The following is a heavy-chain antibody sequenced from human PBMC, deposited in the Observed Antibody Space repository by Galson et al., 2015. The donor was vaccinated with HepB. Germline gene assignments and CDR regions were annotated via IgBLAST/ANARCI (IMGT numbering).Heavy chain of an antibody. Sequence: ETLSLTCIVSGGSINGYYWSWIRQPAGKGLEWIGRIYVGGSTSDNPSLKSRVTMSADTAKDQPSLKLTSVTAADTAVYYCARDRRGGNYCGSTTSCSYFDYWGHGALVTVSS. CDR3: ARDRRGGNYCGSTTSCSYFDY. D-gene: IGHD2-2*01. J-gene: IGHJ4*01. CDR1: GGSINGYY. CDR2: IYVGGST. V-gene: IGHV4-4*07.